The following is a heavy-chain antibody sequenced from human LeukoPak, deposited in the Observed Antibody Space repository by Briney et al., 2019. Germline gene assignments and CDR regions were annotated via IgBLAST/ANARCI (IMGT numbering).Heavy chain of an antibody. D-gene: IGHD6-13*01. CDR3: ARHRYSSSWSYSNNRFDP. V-gene: IGHV5-51*01. CDR2: IYPGDSDT. J-gene: IGHJ5*02. CDR1: GYSFTSYW. Sequence: GDSLKISCKGSGYSFTSYWIGWVRQMPGKGLEWMGIIYPGDSDTRYSPSFQGQVTISADKSISTAYLQWSSLKASDTAMYYCARHRYSSSWSYSNNRFDPWGQGTLVTVSS.